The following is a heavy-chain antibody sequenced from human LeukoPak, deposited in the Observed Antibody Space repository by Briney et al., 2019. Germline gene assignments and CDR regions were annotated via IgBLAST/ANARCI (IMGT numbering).Heavy chain of an antibody. CDR2: MNPNSGNT. CDR1: GYTFTNYD. Sequence: ASVKVSCKASGYTFTNYDINWVRQATGQGLEWMGWMNPNSGNTGYAQKFQGRVTTTRNTSISTAYMELSSLRSEDTAVYYCARGIGYDSSGNDAFDIWGQGTMVTVSS. CDR3: ARGIGYDSSGNDAFDI. J-gene: IGHJ3*02. V-gene: IGHV1-8*03. D-gene: IGHD3-22*01.